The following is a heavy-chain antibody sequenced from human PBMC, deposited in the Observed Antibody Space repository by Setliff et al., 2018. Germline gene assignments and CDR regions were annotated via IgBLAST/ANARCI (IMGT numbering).Heavy chain of an antibody. CDR1: GGSISSGSYY. CDR3: ARYSNDLWSGYYAFDI. CDR2: IYTSGST. Sequence: NPSETLSLTCTVSGGSISSGSYYWSWTRQPAGKGLEWIGHIYTSGSTNYNPSLKSRVTISVDTSKNQFSLKLSSATAADTAVYYCARYSNDLWSGYYAFDIWGQGTMVTVSS. V-gene: IGHV4-61*09. D-gene: IGHD3-3*01. J-gene: IGHJ3*02.